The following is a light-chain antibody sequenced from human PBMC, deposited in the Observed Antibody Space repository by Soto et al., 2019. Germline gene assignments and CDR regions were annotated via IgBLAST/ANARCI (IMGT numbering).Light chain of an antibody. Sequence: EIVLTQSPGTLSLSSGERATLSCRASQNVRSNYLAWYQQKPGQAPRLLIYGASSRATGIPDRFGGSGSGTDFTLTISRLEPEDFAVYYCQQYASSPLTFGGGTKVEIK. CDR1: QNVRSNY. J-gene: IGKJ4*01. CDR3: QQYASSPLT. CDR2: GAS. V-gene: IGKV3-20*01.